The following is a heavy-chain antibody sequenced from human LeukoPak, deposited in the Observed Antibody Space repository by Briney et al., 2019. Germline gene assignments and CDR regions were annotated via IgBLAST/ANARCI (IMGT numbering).Heavy chain of an antibody. V-gene: IGHV3-7*01. J-gene: IGHJ4*02. D-gene: IGHD6-19*01. CDR3: ARDPGSSGWGTPPFDY. CDR2: IKQDGSEK. CDR1: GFTFSSYW. Sequence: GGSLRLSCAASGFTFSSYWMSWVRQAPGKGLEWVANIKQDGSEKYYVDSVKGRLTISRDNAKNSLYLQMKSLRAEDTAVYYCARDPGSSGWGTPPFDYWGQGTLVTVSS.